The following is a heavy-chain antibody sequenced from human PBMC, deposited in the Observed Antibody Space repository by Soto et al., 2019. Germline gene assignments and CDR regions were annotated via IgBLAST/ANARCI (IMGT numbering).Heavy chain of an antibody. J-gene: IGHJ3*02. CDR3: ARDRSSSGYYDAFDI. CDR1: GFTFSSYS. V-gene: IGHV3-21*01. D-gene: IGHD6-13*01. Sequence: GGSLRLSCAASGFTFSSYSMNWVRQAPGKGLEWVSSISSSSSYIYYADSVKGRFTISRDNAKNSLYLQMNSLRAEDTAVYYCARDRSSSGYYDAFDIWGQGTMVTVSS. CDR2: ISSSSSYI.